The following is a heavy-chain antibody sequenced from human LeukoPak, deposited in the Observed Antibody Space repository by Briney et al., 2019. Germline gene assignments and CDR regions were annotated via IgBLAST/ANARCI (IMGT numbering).Heavy chain of an antibody. D-gene: IGHD1-14*01. CDR3: ARIPPEGPYYYYYGMDV. V-gene: IGHV1-69*13. Sequence: SVKVSCKASGGTFSSYAISWVRQAPGQGLEWMGGIIPIFGTANYAQKFQGRVTITADESTSTAYMELSSLRSEDTAVYYCARIPPEGPYYYYYGMDVWGKGTTVTISS. J-gene: IGHJ6*04. CDR2: IIPIFGTA. CDR1: GGTFSSYA.